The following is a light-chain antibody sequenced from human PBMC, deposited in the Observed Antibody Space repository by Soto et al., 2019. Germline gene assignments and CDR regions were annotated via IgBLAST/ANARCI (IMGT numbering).Light chain of an antibody. CDR3: QQYYSYPLT. V-gene: IGKV1-8*01. J-gene: IGKJ4*01. CDR1: QGISSY. CDR2: AAS. Sequence: AIRMTQSPSSFSASTGDRVTITCRASQGISSYLAWYQQKPGKAPKLLIYAASTLQSGVPSRFSGSGSGTDSTLTICCLQSEDFATYYCQQYYSYPLTFGGGTKVEIK.